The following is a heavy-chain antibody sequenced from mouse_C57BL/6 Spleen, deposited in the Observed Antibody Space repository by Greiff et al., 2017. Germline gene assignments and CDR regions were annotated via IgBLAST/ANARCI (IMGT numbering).Heavy chain of an antibody. Sequence: VQLQQSGAELVKPGASVKISCKASGYAFSSYWMTWVKQRPGKGLEWIGQIYPGDGDTNYNGKFKGKATLTADKSSSTAYMQRSSLPSEDSAVYFCARSGVTTVVHDYWGQGTTLTVSS. CDR1: GYAFSSYW. V-gene: IGHV1-80*01. J-gene: IGHJ2*01. CDR3: ARSGVTTVVHDY. CDR2: IYPGDGDT. D-gene: IGHD1-1*01.